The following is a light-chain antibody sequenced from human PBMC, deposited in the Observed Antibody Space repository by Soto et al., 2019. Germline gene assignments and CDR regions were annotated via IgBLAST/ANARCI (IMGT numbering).Light chain of an antibody. CDR2: AAS. Sequence: DIQLTQSPSLLSASVGDRVTITCRASQGISTSLAWYQPKPGKAPQLLIYAASTVQSGVPSRFSGSGSGTDFTLTISSLQPEDFATFYCQQVHNYPFAFGGGTKVAI. CDR3: QQVHNYPFA. CDR1: QGISTS. J-gene: IGKJ4*01. V-gene: IGKV1-9*01.